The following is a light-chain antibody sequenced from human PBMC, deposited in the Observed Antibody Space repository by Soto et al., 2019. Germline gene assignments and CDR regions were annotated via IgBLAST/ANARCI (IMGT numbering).Light chain of an antibody. CDR3: QQYDSYWT. Sequence: DIQLTQSPSSVSASVGDRVTITCRASQGISSWLAWYQQKLGKAPNLLIYKASTLESGVPSRFSGSGSGTEFTLTIRSLQPEDFASYYCQQYDSYWTFGQGTKVDIK. V-gene: IGKV1-5*03. CDR1: QGISSW. J-gene: IGKJ1*01. CDR2: KAS.